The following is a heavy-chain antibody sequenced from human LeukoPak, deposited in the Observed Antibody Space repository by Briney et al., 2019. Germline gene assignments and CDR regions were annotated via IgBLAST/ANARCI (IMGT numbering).Heavy chain of an antibody. D-gene: IGHD3-10*01. V-gene: IGHV3-21*01. CDR1: GFTFSSYS. J-gene: IGHJ6*02. CDR3: ARDYERFGELLTEYYYYGMDV. CDR2: ISSSSSYI. Sequence: GGSLRLSCAASGFTFSSYSMNWVRQAPGKGLEWVSSISSSSSYIYYADSVKGRFTISRDNAKNSLYLQMNSLRAEDTAVYYCARDYERFGELLTEYYYYGMDVWGQGTTVTVSS.